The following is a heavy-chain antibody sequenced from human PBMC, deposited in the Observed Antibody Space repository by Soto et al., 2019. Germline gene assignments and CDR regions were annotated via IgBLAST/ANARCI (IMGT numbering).Heavy chain of an antibody. CDR3: ATMALGTRYFDY. D-gene: IGHD3-10*01. CDR2: IYYSGST. J-gene: IGHJ4*02. CDR1: GGSISSYY. V-gene: IGHV4-59*01. Sequence: PSETLSLTCTVSGGSISSYYWSWIRQPPGKGLEWIGYIYYSGSTNYNPSLKSRVTISVDTSKNQFSLKLSSVTAADTAVYYCATMALGTRYFDYWGQGTLVTVSS.